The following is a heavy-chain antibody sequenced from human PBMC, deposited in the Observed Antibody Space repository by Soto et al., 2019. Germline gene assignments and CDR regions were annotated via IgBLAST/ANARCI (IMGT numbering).Heavy chain of an antibody. V-gene: IGHV3-23*01. CDR2: FSGSGGST. J-gene: IGHJ4*02. D-gene: IGHD3-3*01. CDR1: GFTFSTYA. CDR3: AKDGSYYDFDY. Sequence: EVQLLESGGGLVQPGGSLRLSCAASGFTFSTYAMRWGRLAPGKGLEWVSSFSGSGGSTYYADSVKGRFTISRDNSKNTLYLRMDSLRAEDTAVYYCAKDGSYYDFDYWGQGTLVTVSS.